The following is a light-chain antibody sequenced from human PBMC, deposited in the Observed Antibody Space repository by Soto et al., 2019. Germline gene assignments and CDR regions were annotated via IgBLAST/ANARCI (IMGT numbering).Light chain of an antibody. V-gene: IGKV3-15*01. CDR3: QQANSFPLT. Sequence: DIVMTQSPATLPVSPGERATLSCRASQSVSSNLAWYQQKPGQAPRLLIYGTSTRVTGIPARFSGSGSGTEFTLTISSLQSEDFATYYCQQANSFPLTFGGGTKVDIK. J-gene: IGKJ4*01. CDR2: GTS. CDR1: QSVSSN.